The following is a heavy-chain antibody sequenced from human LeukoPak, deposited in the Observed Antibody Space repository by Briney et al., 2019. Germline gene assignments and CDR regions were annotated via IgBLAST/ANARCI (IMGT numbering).Heavy chain of an antibody. CDR1: GFTFRNSA. D-gene: IGHD3-22*01. V-gene: IGHV3-23*01. J-gene: IGHJ4*02. CDR3: AKDPSDPVGWLLLGPFDY. Sequence: PWGSLRLSCAASGFTFRNSAMSWVRQAPGKGLEWVSTISGSGGSTYYADSVKGRFTISRDNSKNTLYLQMNSLRAEDTAVYYCAKDPSDPVGWLLLGPFDYWGQGTLVTVSS. CDR2: ISGSGGST.